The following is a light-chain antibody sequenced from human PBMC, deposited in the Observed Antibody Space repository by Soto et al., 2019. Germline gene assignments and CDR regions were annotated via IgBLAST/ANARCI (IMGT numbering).Light chain of an antibody. CDR2: DAS. CDR1: QDISNY. J-gene: IGKJ2*01. V-gene: IGKV1-33*01. CDR3: QQYDNLPPYT. Sequence: DIQMTQSPSSLSASVGDRVTITCQASQDISNYLNWYQQKPGKAPKLLIYDASNLETGVPSRFSGSGSGTDFTFPISSLQPEDIATYYCQQYDNLPPYTVGQGTKLEIK.